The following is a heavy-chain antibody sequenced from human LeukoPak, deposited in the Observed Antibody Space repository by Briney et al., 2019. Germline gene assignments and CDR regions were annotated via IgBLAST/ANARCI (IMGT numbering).Heavy chain of an antibody. D-gene: IGHD1-1*01. V-gene: IGHV4-61*02. Sequence: SETLSLTCTVSGDSISSGSCYWSWIRQPAGKGLEWIGRFYTSGSTNYNPSLKSRVTISVDRSKNQLSLTLSSVTAADSAVYYCARQSYNFGFNIWGQGTMVTVSS. CDR3: ARQSYNFGFNI. J-gene: IGHJ3*02. CDR1: GDSISSGSCY. CDR2: FYTSGST.